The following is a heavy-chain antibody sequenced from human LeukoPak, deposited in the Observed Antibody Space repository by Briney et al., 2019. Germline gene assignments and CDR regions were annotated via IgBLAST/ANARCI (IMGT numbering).Heavy chain of an antibody. CDR1: GDSIINAGNY. V-gene: IGHV4-31*03. Sequence: SETLSLTCNVSGDSIINAGNYWTWICQHPGKGLEWIGYIYYSGNTYYNPSLKSRVIMSIDTSKNQFSLTLNSLTAADTAMYYCAREKGNDALDIWGQGTIVTVSS. CDR3: AREKGNDALDI. J-gene: IGHJ3*02. CDR2: IYYSGNT.